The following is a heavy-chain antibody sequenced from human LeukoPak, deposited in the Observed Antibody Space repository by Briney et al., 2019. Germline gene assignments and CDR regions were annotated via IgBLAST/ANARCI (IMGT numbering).Heavy chain of an antibody. Sequence: SGGSLRLSCAASGFTFSSYSMNWVRQAPGKGLEWVSSISSSSSYIYYADSVKGRFTISRDNAKNSLYLQMNSLRVEDTAVYYCAKREGVWFDPWGQGTLVTVSS. CDR1: GFTFSSYS. V-gene: IGHV3-21*04. J-gene: IGHJ5*02. CDR2: ISSSSSYI. CDR3: AKREGVWFDP.